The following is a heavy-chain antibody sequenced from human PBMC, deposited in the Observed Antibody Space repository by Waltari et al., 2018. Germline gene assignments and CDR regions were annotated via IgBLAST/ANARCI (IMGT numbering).Heavy chain of an antibody. Sequence: QVQLQESGPGLVKPSETLSLTCGVSGYSISRGYYWGWIRQPPGKGLEWIGSIYHRGSTYYNPSLKSRVAISVDTSKNQFSLKLSSVTAADTAVYYCARVGRDGAAAPGDWFDPWGQGTLVTVSS. J-gene: IGHJ5*02. D-gene: IGHD6-13*01. CDR2: IYHRGST. V-gene: IGHV4-38-2*01. CDR1: GYSISRGYY. CDR3: ARVGRDGAAAPGDWFDP.